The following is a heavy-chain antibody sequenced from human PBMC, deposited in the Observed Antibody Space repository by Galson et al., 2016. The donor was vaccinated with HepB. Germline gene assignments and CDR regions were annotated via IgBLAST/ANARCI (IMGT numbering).Heavy chain of an antibody. J-gene: IGHJ4*02. CDR2: IYWDDDK. CDR3: AHRRSGATGPSRVFDY. D-gene: IGHD1-1*01. Sequence: PALVKPTQTLTLTCTFSGFSLDTTGVAVAWIRQPPGKALEWLALIYWDDDKRYSPYLDNRLTNTKDTSKNQVVITTTNMDHVDTATDYCAHRRSGATGPSRVFDYWGQGTLVTVSS. V-gene: IGHV2-5*02. CDR1: GFSLDTTGVA.